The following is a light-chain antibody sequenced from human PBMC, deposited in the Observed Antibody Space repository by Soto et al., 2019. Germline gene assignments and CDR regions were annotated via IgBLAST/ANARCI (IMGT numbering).Light chain of an antibody. CDR1: QGIHNW. CDR3: QQANTFPLT. V-gene: IGKV1D-12*01. Sequence: DIQMTQSPSSVSASVGDRVTITCRASQGIHNWLAWYQQKPGKAPKLLISAVSSLQSGVPSRFSGRGFGTDFTLTISSLQPEDFATYYCQQANTFPLTFGPGTKVDIK. J-gene: IGKJ3*01. CDR2: AVS.